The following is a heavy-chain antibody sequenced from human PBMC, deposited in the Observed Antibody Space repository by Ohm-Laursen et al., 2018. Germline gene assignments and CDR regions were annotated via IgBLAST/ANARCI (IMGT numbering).Heavy chain of an antibody. J-gene: IGHJ6*02. CDR3: ARDYGYDFWSGYYVGYYYGMDV. D-gene: IGHD3-3*01. CDR1: GGTFSSYA. CDR2: IIPILGIA. Sequence: VKISCKASGGTFSSYAISWVRQAPGQGLEWMGRIIPILGIANYAQKFQGRVTITADKSTSTAYMELSSLRSEDTAVYYCARDYGYDFWSGYYVGYYYGMDVWGQGTTVTVSS. V-gene: IGHV1-69*10.